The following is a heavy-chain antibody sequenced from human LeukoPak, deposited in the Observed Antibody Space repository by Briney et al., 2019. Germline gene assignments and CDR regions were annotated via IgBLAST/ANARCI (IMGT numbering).Heavy chain of an antibody. D-gene: IGHD6-19*01. CDR1: GGSFSGYY. Sequence: SETLPLTCAVYGGSFSGYYWSWIRQPPGKGLEWIGEINHSGSTNYNPSLKSRVTISVDTSKNQFSLKLSSVTAADTAVYYCARDTSGWYVNPDSWGQGILVTVSS. V-gene: IGHV4-34*01. CDR3: ARDTSGWYVNPDS. J-gene: IGHJ5*02. CDR2: INHSGST.